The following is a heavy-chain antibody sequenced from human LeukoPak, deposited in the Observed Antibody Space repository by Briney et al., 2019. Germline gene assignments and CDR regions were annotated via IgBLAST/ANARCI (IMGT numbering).Heavy chain of an antibody. D-gene: IGHD3-9*01. CDR1: GGTFSSYA. J-gene: IGHJ4*02. CDR2: ISVYNGNT. CDR3: ASGLRYFDWLHFDY. V-gene: IGHV1-18*01. Sequence: ASVKVSCKASGGTFSSYAISWVRQAPGQGLEWMGWISVYNGNTNYDQNFQGRVTMTTDTSTSTAYMELRSLRSDDTAVYYCASGLRYFDWLHFDYWGQGTLVTVSS.